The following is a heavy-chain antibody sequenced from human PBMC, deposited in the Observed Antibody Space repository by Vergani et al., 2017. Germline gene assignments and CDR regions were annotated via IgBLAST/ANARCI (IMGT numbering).Heavy chain of an antibody. J-gene: IGHJ5*02. Sequence: QLQLQESGPGLVKPSATLSLTCSVSGASIRSSNYYWGWIRQPPGKGLEWIASIYYSGSTYYNPSLKSRVTISVDTSKNQFSLKLSSVTAADTAVYFCARETTEEWLIKLGWFDPWGQGILFTVAS. V-gene: IGHV4-39*02. CDR1: GASIRSSNYY. D-gene: IGHD6-19*01. CDR3: ARETTEEWLIKLGWFDP. CDR2: IYYSGST.